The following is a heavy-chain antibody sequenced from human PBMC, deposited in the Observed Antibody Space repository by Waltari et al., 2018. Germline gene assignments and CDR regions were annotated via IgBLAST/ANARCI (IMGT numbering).Heavy chain of an antibody. Sequence: QVQLQESGPGLVKPSETLSLTCTVSGYSISSGYYWGWIRQPPGKGLEWIGSIYHSGSTYYNPSLKSRVTISVDTSKNQFSLKLSSVTAADTAVYYCARAPRYCSGGSCFPGARVNWFDPWGQGTLVTVSS. D-gene: IGHD2-15*01. J-gene: IGHJ5*02. V-gene: IGHV4-38-2*02. CDR2: IYHSGST. CDR1: GYSISSGYY. CDR3: ARAPRYCSGGSCFPGARVNWFDP.